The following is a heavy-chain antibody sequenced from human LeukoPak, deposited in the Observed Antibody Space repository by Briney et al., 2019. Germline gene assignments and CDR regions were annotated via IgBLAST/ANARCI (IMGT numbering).Heavy chain of an antibody. CDR1: GYTFSGFY. D-gene: IGHD1-26*01. V-gene: IGHV1-2*02. CDR3: ARGGSYSY. Sequence: ASVKVSCKASGYTFSGFYMHWVRQAPGQGLEWMVWINPDSGGTNFAQKFQGRVTMTRATSTSTAYMELSSLRSDDTAVYYCARGGSYSYWGQGTLVTVSS. CDR2: INPDSGGT. J-gene: IGHJ1*01.